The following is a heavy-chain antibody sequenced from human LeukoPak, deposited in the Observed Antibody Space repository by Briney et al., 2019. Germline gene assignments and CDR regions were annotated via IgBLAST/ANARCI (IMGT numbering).Heavy chain of an antibody. CDR1: GFTFTNYA. D-gene: IGHD3-16*01. CDR3: AKGAEIDL. CDR2: VTGPGDTT. J-gene: IGHJ5*02. V-gene: IGHV3-23*01. Sequence: GSLRLSCATSGFTFTNYAMNWVRQAPGKGREWVSAVTGPGDTTYYADSVKGRFFMSREDSKTTVYLQMNSLRAEDTAIYYCAKGAEIDLWGQGTLVTVSS.